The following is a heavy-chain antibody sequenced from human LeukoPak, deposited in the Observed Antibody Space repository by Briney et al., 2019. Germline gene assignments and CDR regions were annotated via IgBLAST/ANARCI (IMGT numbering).Heavy chain of an antibody. CDR2: IYWNDDK. Sequence: SGPPVVNPTQTLTLTCTFSGFSLSTSGGGVGWIRQPPGKALEWLALIYWNDDKRYSPSLNSRLTHTRDSSKNQVVLTITNMDPVDTATYYCAHRQCSGGSCSPDDAFDIWGEGTTATPSS. CDR3: AHRQCSGGSCSPDDAFDI. J-gene: IGHJ3*02. D-gene: IGHD2-15*01. V-gene: IGHV2-5*01. CDR1: GFSLSTSGGG.